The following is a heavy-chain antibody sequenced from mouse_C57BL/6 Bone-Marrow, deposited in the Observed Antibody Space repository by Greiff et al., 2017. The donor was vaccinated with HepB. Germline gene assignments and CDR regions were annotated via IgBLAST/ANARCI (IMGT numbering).Heavy chain of an antibody. CDR3: ARYTHYYGSSYLYYAMDY. CDR1: GYTFTSYG. J-gene: IGHJ4*01. CDR2: IYPRSGNT. V-gene: IGHV1-81*01. D-gene: IGHD1-1*01. Sequence: QVQLQQSGAELARPGASVKLSCKASGYTFTSYGISWVKQRTGQGLEWIGEIYPRSGNTYYNEKFKGKATLTADKSSSTAYMELRSLTSEDSAVYFCARYTHYYGSSYLYYAMDYWGQGTSVTVSS.